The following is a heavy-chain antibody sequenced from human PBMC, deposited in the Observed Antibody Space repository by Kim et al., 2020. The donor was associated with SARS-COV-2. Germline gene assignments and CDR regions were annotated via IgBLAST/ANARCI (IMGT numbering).Heavy chain of an antibody. V-gene: IGHV4-34*01. D-gene: IGHD2-15*01. J-gene: IGHJ5*02. CDR1: GGSFSGYY. CDR2: INHSGST. Sequence: SETLSLTCAVYGGSFSGYYWSWIRQPPGKGLEWIGEINHSGSTNYNPSLKSRVTISVDTSKNQFSLKLSSVTAADTAVYYCARGERDCSGGSCHSKWFDPWGQGDLVTVSS. CDR3: ARGERDCSGGSCHSKWFDP.